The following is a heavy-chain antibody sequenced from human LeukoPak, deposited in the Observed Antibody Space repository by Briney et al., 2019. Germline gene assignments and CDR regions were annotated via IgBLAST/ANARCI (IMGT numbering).Heavy chain of an antibody. CDR1: GGTFSSYA. V-gene: IGHV1-69*04. CDR3: ARGEGGAAAGTILTY. J-gene: IGHJ4*02. CDR2: IIPILGIA. D-gene: IGHD6-13*01. Sequence: ASVKVSCKASGGTFSSYAISWVRQAPGQGLEWMGRIIPILGIANYAQKFQGRVTITADKSTSTAYMELSSLRSEDTAVYYCARGEGGAAAGTILTYWGQGTLVTVSS.